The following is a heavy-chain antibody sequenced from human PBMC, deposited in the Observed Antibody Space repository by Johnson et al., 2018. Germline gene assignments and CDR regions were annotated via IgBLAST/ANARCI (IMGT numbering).Heavy chain of an antibody. D-gene: IGHD3-3*01. Sequence: EVQLVESGGGLVQPGGSLRLSCAASGFTFSTYALSWVRQAPGKGLEWVSSISGSTSSTFYTDSVQGRFTISRDNSKNTLCLQMNSLRAEDTAVYYCAKGMVAVGYSDFWSGPGYTMDAWGQGTTVTVSS. J-gene: IGHJ6*02. CDR3: AKGMVAVGYSDFWSGPGYTMDA. CDR1: GFTFSTYA. V-gene: IGHV3-23*04. CDR2: ISGSTSST.